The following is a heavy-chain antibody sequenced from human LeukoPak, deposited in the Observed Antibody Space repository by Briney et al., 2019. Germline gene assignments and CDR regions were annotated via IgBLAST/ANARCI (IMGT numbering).Heavy chain of an antibody. V-gene: IGHV1-2*02. CDR3: AKKYYYGSGTYIFYFDY. J-gene: IGHJ4*02. Sequence: ASVKVSCKASGYTFTGYYMHWVRQAPGQGLEWMGWINPNSGGTNYAQKFQGRVTMTRDTSTDTAYMELSSLRSEDTALYYCAKKYYYGSGTYIFYFDYWGQGTPVTVSS. CDR2: INPNSGGT. D-gene: IGHD3-10*01. CDR1: GYTFTGYY.